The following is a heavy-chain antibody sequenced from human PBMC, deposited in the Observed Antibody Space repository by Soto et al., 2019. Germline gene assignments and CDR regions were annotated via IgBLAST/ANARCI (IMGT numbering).Heavy chain of an antibody. CDR2: LSNDGRDQ. J-gene: IGHJ4*02. D-gene: IGHD4-17*01. Sequence: SLRLSCAASGFTFTDYAMHWVRQAPGKRLEWVAVLSNDGRDQHSADSVKGRFAISRDNSKNTLYLQMNGLRAEDTAIYYCAKDRAYGAASYYLDYWGQGTLVTVSS. CDR3: AKDRAYGAASYYLDY. V-gene: IGHV3-30*18. CDR1: GFTFTDYA.